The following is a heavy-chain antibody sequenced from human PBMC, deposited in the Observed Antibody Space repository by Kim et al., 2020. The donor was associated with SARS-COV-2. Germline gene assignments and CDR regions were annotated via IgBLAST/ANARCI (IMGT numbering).Heavy chain of an antibody. CDR1: GFTFSSYS. J-gene: IGHJ5*02. CDR2: ISSSSSYI. V-gene: IGHV3-21*01. Sequence: GGSLRLSCAASGFTFSSYSMNWVRQAPGKGLEWVSSISSSSSYISYADSAKGRFTISSDNAKKSQYLQMNSLRAEDTAVYYCAREGGGSTGWSWFDPWG. CDR3: AREGGGSTGWSWFDP. D-gene: IGHD2-15*01.